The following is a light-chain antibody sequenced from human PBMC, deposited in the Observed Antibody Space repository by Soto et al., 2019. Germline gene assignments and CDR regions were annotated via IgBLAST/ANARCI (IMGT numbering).Light chain of an antibody. Sequence: DIQMTQSPSSLSASVGDRVTITCRASQVIGNDLGWFQQKPGQAPKRLIYSASFLQTGVPSRFSGSGSETQLTLTSSSLQPDDFANYYCLQHKPYRWTFGQGTKVQIK. J-gene: IGKJ1*01. CDR1: QVIGND. CDR2: SAS. CDR3: LQHKPYRWT. V-gene: IGKV1-17*01.